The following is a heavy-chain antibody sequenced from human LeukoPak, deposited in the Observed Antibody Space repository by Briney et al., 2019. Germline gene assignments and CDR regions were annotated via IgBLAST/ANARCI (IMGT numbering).Heavy chain of an antibody. CDR3: ATSSKGSSWFIVSGWFDP. CDR2: INPNSGGT. Sequence: GASVKVSCKASGYTFTGYYMHWVRQAPGQGLEWMGWINPNSGGTNYAQKFQGRVTMTRDTSISTAYMELSRLRSDDTAVYYCATSSKGSSWFIVSGWFDPWGQGTLVTVSS. V-gene: IGHV1-2*02. CDR1: GYTFTGYY. J-gene: IGHJ5*02. D-gene: IGHD6-13*01.